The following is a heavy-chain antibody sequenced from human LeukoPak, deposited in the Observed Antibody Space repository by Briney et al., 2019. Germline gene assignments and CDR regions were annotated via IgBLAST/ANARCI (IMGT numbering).Heavy chain of an antibody. Sequence: GGSLRLSCAASGFTFSTYWMHWVRQVPGKGLVWVSRISSDGANANYADSVKGRFTISRDNAKNTLYLQMNGLRAEDTAVYYCVLLSLTPGWGQGTLVTVSS. CDR3: VLLSLTPG. J-gene: IGHJ4*02. D-gene: IGHD3-10*01. CDR1: GFTFSTYW. V-gene: IGHV3-74*01. CDR2: ISSDGANA.